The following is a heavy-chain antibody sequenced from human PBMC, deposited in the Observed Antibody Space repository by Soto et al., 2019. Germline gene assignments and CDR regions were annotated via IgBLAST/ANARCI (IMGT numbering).Heavy chain of an antibody. Sequence: SDTLSLTCDVSGDTISTGGYTWAWIRQPPGEALEWIGHTYHSGNTNYNPSLKSRVTISVDRSKNQFSLKLSSVTAEDTAVYYCVGFSSGWFLEVGLAENYDAFDIWGQGTMVTVSS. V-gene: IGHV4-30-2*01. J-gene: IGHJ3*02. D-gene: IGHD6-19*01. CDR2: TYHSGNT. CDR1: GDTISTGGYT. CDR3: VGFSSGWFLEVGLAENYDAFDI.